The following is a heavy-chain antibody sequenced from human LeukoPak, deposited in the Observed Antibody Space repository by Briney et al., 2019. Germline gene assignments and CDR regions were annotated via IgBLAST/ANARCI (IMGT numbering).Heavy chain of an antibody. CDR3: ARDRSVRSPFYYMDV. V-gene: IGHV3-64*01. CDR1: GFTFSSYA. Sequence: GGSLRLFCAASGFTFSSYAMHWVRQAPGKGLEYVSAISSNGGSTYYANSVKGRFTISRDNSKNTLYLQMGSLRAEDMAVYYCARDRSVRSPFYYMDVWGKGTTVTVSS. D-gene: IGHD3-3*01. CDR2: ISSNGGST. J-gene: IGHJ6*03.